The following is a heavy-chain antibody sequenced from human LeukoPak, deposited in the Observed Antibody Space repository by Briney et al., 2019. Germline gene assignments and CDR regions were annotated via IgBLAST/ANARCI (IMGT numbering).Heavy chain of an antibody. CDR3: ARADCGGDCLQVPGFGP. V-gene: IGHV1-69*05. CDR2: IIPIFGTA. D-gene: IGHD2-21*02. CDR1: GGTFSSYA. J-gene: IGHJ5*02. Sequence: ASVKVSCKASGGTFSSYAISWVRQAPGQGLEWMGGIIPIFGTANYAQKFQGRVTITRDTSASTAYMELSSLRSEDTAVYYCARADCGGDCLQVPGFGPWGQGTLVTVSS.